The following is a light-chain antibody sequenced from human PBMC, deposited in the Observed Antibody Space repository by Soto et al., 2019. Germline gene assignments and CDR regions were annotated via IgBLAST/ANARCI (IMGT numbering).Light chain of an antibody. V-gene: IGKV3D-15*01. CDR2: GTS. J-gene: IGKJ1*01. Sequence: EIVMTHSPATLSVSPGERATLSCRASQSVSSNLAWYQQKPGQAPRLLIYGTSSRATGIPDRFSGRGSGTEFTLTISGLQPEDSASYCCQQSYNFPRTFGQGTKVDI. CDR3: QQSYNFPRT. CDR1: QSVSSN.